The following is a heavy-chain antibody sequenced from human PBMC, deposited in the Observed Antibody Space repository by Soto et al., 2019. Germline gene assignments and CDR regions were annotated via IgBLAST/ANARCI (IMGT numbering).Heavy chain of an antibody. J-gene: IGHJ4*02. CDR3: AKDRLARGFDY. V-gene: IGHV3-23*01. Sequence: EVQLLDSGGGLVQPGGSLRLSCEASGFTFSNYAMNWVSQAPGKGLEWVLGISGGGDNTYYADSVKGRFTISRDNSKNTVFLQMNSLRAEDTAVYYCAKDRLARGFDYWGQGTLVTVSS. CDR2: ISGGGDNT. CDR1: GFTFSNYA.